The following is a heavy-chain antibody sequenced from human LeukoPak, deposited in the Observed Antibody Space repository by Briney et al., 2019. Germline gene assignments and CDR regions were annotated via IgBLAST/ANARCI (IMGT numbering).Heavy chain of an antibody. Sequence: KPSETLSLTCTVSGGSISSYYWSWLRQPAGKGLEWFGRIYTSGSTNYNPSLKSRVTMSVDTSKNQFSLKLSSVTAADTAVYYCAGTTGYCSGGSCHYYFDYWGQGTLVTVSS. D-gene: IGHD2-15*01. J-gene: IGHJ4*02. CDR2: IYTSGST. V-gene: IGHV4-4*07. CDR3: AGTTGYCSGGSCHYYFDY. CDR1: GGSISSYY.